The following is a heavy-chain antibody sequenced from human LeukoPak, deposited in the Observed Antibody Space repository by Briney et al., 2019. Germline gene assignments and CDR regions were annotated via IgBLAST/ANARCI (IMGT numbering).Heavy chain of an antibody. D-gene: IGHD2/OR15-2a*01. CDR1: GITLSNYG. V-gene: IGHV3-23*01. CDR2: ISGSGGST. Sequence: GGSLRLSCAVSGITLSNYGMSWVRQAPGKGLEWVAGISGSGGSTNYADSVKGRFTISRDNPKDTLFLQMNSLRAEDTAVYFCAKRGVVIRVILVGFHKEAYYFDSWGQGALVTVSS. J-gene: IGHJ4*02. CDR3: AKRGVVIRVILVGFHKEAYYFDS.